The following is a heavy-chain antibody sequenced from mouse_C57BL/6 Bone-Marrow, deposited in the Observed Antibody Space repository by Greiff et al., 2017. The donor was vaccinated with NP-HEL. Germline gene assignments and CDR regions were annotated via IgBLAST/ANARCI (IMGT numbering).Heavy chain of an antibody. Sequence: EVQLVESGGGLVQPGGSLKLSCAASGFTFSDYYMYWVRQTPEKRLEWVAYISNGGGSTYYPDTVKGRFTISRDNAKNTLYLQMSRLKSEDTAMYYCARHDMDYWGQGTSVTVSS. CDR3: ARHDMDY. J-gene: IGHJ4*01. V-gene: IGHV5-12*01. CDR1: GFTFSDYY. CDR2: ISNGGGST.